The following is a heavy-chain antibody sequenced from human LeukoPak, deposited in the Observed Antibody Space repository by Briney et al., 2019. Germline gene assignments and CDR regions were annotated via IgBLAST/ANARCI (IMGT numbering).Heavy chain of an antibody. CDR2: IYSGGST. CDR1: GFTVSSNY. V-gene: IGHV3-53*01. CDR3: AKGGWGPYGMDV. D-gene: IGHD1-26*01. J-gene: IGHJ6*02. Sequence: GGSLRLSYAASGFTVSSNYMSWVRQAPGKGLEWVSVIYSGGSTYYADSVKGRFTISRDNSKNTLYLQMNSLRAEDTAVYYCAKGGWGPYGMDVWGQGTAVTVSS.